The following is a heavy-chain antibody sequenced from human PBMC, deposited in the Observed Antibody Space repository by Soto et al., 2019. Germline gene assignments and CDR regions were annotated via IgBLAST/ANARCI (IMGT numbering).Heavy chain of an antibody. D-gene: IGHD3-22*01. CDR1: GFTFSSYA. J-gene: IGHJ6*02. V-gene: IGHV3-30-3*01. CDR2: ISYDGSNK. Sequence: GGSLRLSCAASGFTFSSYAMHWVRQAPGKGLEWVAVISYDGSNKYYADSVKGRFTISRDNSKNTLYLQMNSLRAEDTAVYYCARDLNIYDSSGYPPAWYYGMDVWGQGTTVTVSS. CDR3: ARDLNIYDSSGYPPAWYYGMDV.